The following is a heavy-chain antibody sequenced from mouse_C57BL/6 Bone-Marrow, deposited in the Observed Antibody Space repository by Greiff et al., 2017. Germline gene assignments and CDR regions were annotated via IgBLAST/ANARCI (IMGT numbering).Heavy chain of an antibody. CDR2: IDPENGDT. J-gene: IGHJ1*03. CDR1: GFNIKDDY. Sequence: VQLQQSGAELVRPGASVKLSCTASGFNIKDDYMHWVKQRPEQGLEWIGWIDPENGDTEYASQFQGKATITADTSSNTAYLQLSSLTSEGTAVYYCTTPLITTVGAKWYFDVWGTGTTVTVSS. CDR3: TTPLITTVGAKWYFDV. V-gene: IGHV14-4*01. D-gene: IGHD1-1*01.